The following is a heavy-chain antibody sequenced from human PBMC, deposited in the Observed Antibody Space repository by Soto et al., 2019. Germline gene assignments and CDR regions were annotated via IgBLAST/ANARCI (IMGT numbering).Heavy chain of an antibody. CDR1: GFTFGDYA. CDR3: ARRGSYIDY. Sequence: PGGSLSLSCTASGFTFGDYAMSWFRQAPGKGLEWVSYISSSSSYTNYADSVKGRFTISRDNAKNSLYLQMNSLRAEDTAVYYCARRGSYIDYWGQGTLVTVSS. V-gene: IGHV3-11*03. CDR2: ISSSSSYT. J-gene: IGHJ4*02. D-gene: IGHD3-16*01.